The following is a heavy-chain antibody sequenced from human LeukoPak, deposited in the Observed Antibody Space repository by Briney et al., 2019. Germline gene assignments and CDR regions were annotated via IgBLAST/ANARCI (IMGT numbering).Heavy chain of an antibody. Sequence: PGGILRLSCAASGFTFSSYSMNWVRQAPGKGLEWVSSISSSSYIYYADSANDLFTISRDNAKNSLYLQMNSLRAEDTAVYYCARDGRSYGFHWFDPWGQAALVTVSS. V-gene: IGHV3-21*01. J-gene: IGHJ5*02. CDR3: ARDGRSYGFHWFDP. CDR2: ISSSSYI. D-gene: IGHD5-18*01. CDR1: GFTFSSYS.